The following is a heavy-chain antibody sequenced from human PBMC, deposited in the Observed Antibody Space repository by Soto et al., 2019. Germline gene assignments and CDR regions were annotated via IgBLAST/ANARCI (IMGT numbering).Heavy chain of an antibody. CDR3: ARWAMDILTGYQYLGDYYYYYMDV. CDR2: INSDGSST. V-gene: IGHV3-74*01. CDR1: GFTFSSYW. J-gene: IGHJ6*03. Sequence: GGSLRLSCAASGFTFSSYWMHWVRQAPGKGLVWVSRINSDGSSTSYADSVKGGVTISRDNAKNTLYMQMNSLRAEDTAVYYCARWAMDILTGYQYLGDYYYYYMDVWGKGTTVTVSS. D-gene: IGHD3-9*01.